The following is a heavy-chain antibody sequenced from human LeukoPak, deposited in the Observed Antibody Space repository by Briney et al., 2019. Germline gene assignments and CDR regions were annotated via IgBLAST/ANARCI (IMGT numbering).Heavy chain of an antibody. D-gene: IGHD6-13*01. V-gene: IGHV3-33*01. CDR2: IWYDGSNK. CDR1: GFTFSSYG. J-gene: IGHJ4*02. Sequence: RRSLRLSCAASGFTFSSYGMHWVRHAPGKGLEWVAVIWYDGSNKYYADSVKGRFPISRDNSKNTLYLQMNSLRAEDTAVYYRAREQLVSPYFDYWGQGTLVTVSS. CDR3: AREQLVSPYFDY.